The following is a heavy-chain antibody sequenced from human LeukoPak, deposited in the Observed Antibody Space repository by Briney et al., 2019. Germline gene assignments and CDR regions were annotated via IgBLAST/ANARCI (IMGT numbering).Heavy chain of an antibody. CDR2: ISSSGDII. D-gene: IGHD7-27*01. V-gene: IGHV3-48*03. CDR1: GFTFSSYE. J-gene: IGHJ4*02. Sequence: PGGSLRLSCAASGFTFSSYEMNWVRQAPGKGLEWVSYISSSGDIIYYPDSMKGRFTISRDNAKNSLYLQMNSPRAEDTAVYYCASGSLGYYFDYWGQGILVTVSS. CDR3: ASGSLGYYFDY.